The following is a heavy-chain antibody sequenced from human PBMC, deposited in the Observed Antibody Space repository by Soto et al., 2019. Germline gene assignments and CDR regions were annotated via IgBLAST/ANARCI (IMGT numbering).Heavy chain of an antibody. CDR2: INPGAANGNT. V-gene: IGHV1-3*01. CDR3: ARESGNSGTYDY. CDR1: GYKFTNYA. D-gene: IGHD1-26*01. Sequence: QVQFVQSGAEVKKPGASVKVSCKASGYKFTNYAMHWVRQAPGQRLEWMGWINPGAANGNTEYSQNFQGRVTFTRDTSATTAYMELSSLTSEDTAVYYCARESGNSGTYDYWGQGTLVTVSS. J-gene: IGHJ4*02.